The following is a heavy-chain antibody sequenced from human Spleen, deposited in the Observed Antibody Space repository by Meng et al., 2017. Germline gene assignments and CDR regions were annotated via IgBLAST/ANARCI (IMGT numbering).Heavy chain of an antibody. CDR1: GFTFSSHS. V-gene: IGHV3-21*01. CDR2: ISGSSRDI. Sequence: GESLKISCAASGFTFSSHSINWVRQAPGKGLEWVSSISGSSRDIFYADSVKDRFTISRDNAENSLYLQMDNLRAEDTAVYYCARETAPDTQRQFDYWGQGDLVTVSS. CDR3: ARETAPDTQRQFDY. J-gene: IGHJ4*02. D-gene: IGHD5-18*01.